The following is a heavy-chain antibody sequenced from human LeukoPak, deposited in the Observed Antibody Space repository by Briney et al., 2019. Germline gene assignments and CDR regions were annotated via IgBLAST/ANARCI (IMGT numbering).Heavy chain of an antibody. CDR1: GFTFSSYA. D-gene: IGHD3-22*01. J-gene: IGHJ4*02. Sequence: GRSLRLSCAASGFTFSSYAMHWVRQAPGKGLEWVAVISYDGSNKYYADSVKGRFTISRDNSKNTLYLQMNSQRAEDTAVYYCARDLIGGYDSSGYYYVGYWGQGTLVTVSS. CDR2: ISYDGSNK. V-gene: IGHV3-30-3*01. CDR3: ARDLIGGYDSSGYYYVGY.